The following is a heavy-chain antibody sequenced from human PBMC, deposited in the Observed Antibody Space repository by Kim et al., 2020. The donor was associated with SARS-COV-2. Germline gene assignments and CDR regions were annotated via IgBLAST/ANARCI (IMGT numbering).Heavy chain of an antibody. Sequence: SETLSLTCTVSGGSISSSSYYWGWIRQPPGKGLEWIGSIYYSGSTYYNPSLKSRVTISVDTSKNQFSLKLSSVTAADTAVYYCARLSLGVGMYYYDSSGYYYFDYWGQGTLVTVSS. CDR2: IYYSGST. D-gene: IGHD3-22*01. V-gene: IGHV4-39*01. J-gene: IGHJ4*02. CDR1: GGSISSSSYY. CDR3: ARLSLGVGMYYYDSSGYYYFDY.